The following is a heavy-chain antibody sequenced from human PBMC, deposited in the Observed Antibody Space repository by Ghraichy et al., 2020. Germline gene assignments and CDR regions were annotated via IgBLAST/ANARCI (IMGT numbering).Heavy chain of an antibody. CDR3: ARLRRGNLDCLPFDL. D-gene: IGHD3-3*01. V-gene: IGHV4-39*01. J-gene: IGHJ4*02. CDR2: SFYSGNT. CDR1: GGSISSSSHY. Sequence: SETLSLTCRVSGGSISSSSHYWGWIRQTRGKGLEWIGSSFYSGNTDYNPSLKSRVTISEDSAKNHLSLKLRSVTAADTAVYYCARLRRGNLDCLPFDLWGLGTQVIGSS.